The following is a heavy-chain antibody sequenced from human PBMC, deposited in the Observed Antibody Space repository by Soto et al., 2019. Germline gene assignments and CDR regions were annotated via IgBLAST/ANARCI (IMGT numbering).Heavy chain of an antibody. V-gene: IGHV3-33*01. CDR2: IWYDGSNK. J-gene: IGHJ6*02. Sequence: GGSLRLSCAASGFTFSSYGMHWVRQAPGKGLEWVAVIWYDGSNKYYADSVKGRFTISRDNSKNTLYLQMNSLRAEDTAVYYCAREMSSKNYYYYYGMDVWGQGTTVTVSS. D-gene: IGHD2-2*01. CDR1: GFTFSSYG. CDR3: AREMSSKNYYYYYGMDV.